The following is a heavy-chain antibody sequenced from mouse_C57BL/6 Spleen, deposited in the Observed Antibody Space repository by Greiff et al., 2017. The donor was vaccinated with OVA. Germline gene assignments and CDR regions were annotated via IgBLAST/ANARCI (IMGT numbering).Heavy chain of an antibody. CDR2: IDPEDGDT. D-gene: IGHD1-1*01. J-gene: IGHJ4*01. Sequence: EVKLEESGAELVRPGASVKLSCTASGFNIKDYYMHWVKQRPEQGLEWIGRIDPEDGDTEYAPKFQGKATMTADTSSNTAYLQLSSLTSEDTAVYYCYYYGSSYAMDYWGQGTSVTVSS. CDR3: YYYGSSYAMDY. CDR1: GFNIKDYY. V-gene: IGHV14-1*01.